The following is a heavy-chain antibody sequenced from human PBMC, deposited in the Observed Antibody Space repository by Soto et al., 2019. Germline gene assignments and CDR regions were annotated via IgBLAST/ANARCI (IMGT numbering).Heavy chain of an antibody. J-gene: IGHJ6*02. Sequence: QVQLVQSGAEVKEPGDSVRVSCEASGYTFTSYYIHWVRQAPGQGLEWMGWINPKFGDTTYAQDFQGRVCMTRDMSISTVYMELSRLTSDDTAIYYCARNMDYYYGPGSGNGHGFWGQGSTVTVFS. CDR3: ARNMDYYYGPGSGNGHGF. CDR1: GYTFTSYY. D-gene: IGHD3-10*01. V-gene: IGHV1-2*02. CDR2: INPKFGDT.